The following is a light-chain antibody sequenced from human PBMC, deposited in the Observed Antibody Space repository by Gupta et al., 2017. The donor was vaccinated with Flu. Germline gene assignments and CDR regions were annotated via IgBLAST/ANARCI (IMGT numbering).Light chain of an antibody. CDR2: ADD. CDR1: KLGSKY. Sequence: SYELTQTPSVSVSPGQTASIPCSGDKLGSKYVCWYQHTAGQSPVLVMYADDKRPSGVPERFSGSNSGNTATLTISGTRAMDEADYYCQTWDSATVVFGGGTKLTVL. CDR3: QTWDSATVV. V-gene: IGLV3-1*01. J-gene: IGLJ2*01.